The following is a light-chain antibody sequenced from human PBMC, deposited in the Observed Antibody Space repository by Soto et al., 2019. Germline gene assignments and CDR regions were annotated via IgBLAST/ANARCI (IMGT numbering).Light chain of an antibody. Sequence: QSVLTQPASVSGSPGQTITISCTGTSSDIGGYNAVSWYQHHPGKAPKLIIYEVTHRPSWVSDRFSASKSGNTASLTISGLQAEDEADYYCNSFRVSHLYVFGTGTKVTV. CDR3: NSFRVSHLYV. CDR1: SSDIGGYNA. CDR2: EVT. J-gene: IGLJ1*01. V-gene: IGLV2-14*01.